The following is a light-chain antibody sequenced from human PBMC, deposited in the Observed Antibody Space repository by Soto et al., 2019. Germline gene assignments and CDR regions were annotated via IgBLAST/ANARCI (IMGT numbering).Light chain of an antibody. CDR2: GAS. Sequence: EIVMPQSPATLSVSPGERATLSCRASQSVSSNLAWYQQKPGQAPRLLIYGASTRDTGIPARLSGSGSGTEFTLTISSLQSEDFAVYYCQQYNNWPLTFGGGTKVEIK. J-gene: IGKJ4*01. V-gene: IGKV3-15*01. CDR1: QSVSSN. CDR3: QQYNNWPLT.